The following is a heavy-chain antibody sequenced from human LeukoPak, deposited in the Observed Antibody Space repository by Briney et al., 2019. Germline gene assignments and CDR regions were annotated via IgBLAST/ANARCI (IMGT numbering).Heavy chain of an antibody. J-gene: IGHJ4*02. CDR3: ARDDHRPAFGESLLAVGY. D-gene: IGHD3-10*01. V-gene: IGHV1-69*04. CDR1: GGTFSSYA. Sequence: SVKVSCKASGGTFSSYAISWVRQAPGQGLEWMGRIIPILSIANYAQKFQGRVTITADKSTSTAYMELSSLRSEDTAVYYCARDDHRPAFGESLLAVGYWGQGTLVTVSS. CDR2: IIPILSIA.